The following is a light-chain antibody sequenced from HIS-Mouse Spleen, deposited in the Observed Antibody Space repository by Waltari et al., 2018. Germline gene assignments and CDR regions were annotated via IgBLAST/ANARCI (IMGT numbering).Light chain of an antibody. CDR1: QDIRNY. CDR3: QQYDNLPIT. CDR2: DAS. J-gene: IGKJ5*01. Sequence: DIQMTQSPSSLSASVGDRVTITCQASQDIRNYLNCYQQKPGKAPKLLIYDASNLETGVPSRFSGSGSGTDFTFTISSLQPEDIATYYCQQYDNLPITFGQGTRLEIK. V-gene: IGKV1-33*01.